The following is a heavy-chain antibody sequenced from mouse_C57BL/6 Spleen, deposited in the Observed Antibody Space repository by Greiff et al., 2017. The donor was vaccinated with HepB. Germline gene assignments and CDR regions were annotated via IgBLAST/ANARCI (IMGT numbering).Heavy chain of an antibody. CDR3: ARGPLITTVVARYFDV. Sequence: QVQLKESGAELVKPGASVKISCKASGYAFSSYWMNWVKQRPGKGLEWIGQIYPGDGDTNYNGKFKGKATLTADKSSSTAYMQLSSLTSEDSAVYCCARGPLITTVVARYFDVWGTGTTVTVSS. CDR2: IYPGDGDT. J-gene: IGHJ1*03. V-gene: IGHV1-80*01. D-gene: IGHD1-1*01. CDR1: GYAFSSYW.